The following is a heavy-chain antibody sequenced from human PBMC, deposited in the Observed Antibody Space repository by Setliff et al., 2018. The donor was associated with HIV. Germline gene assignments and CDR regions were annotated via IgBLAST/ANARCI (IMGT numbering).Heavy chain of an antibody. CDR2: INHSGST. D-gene: IGHD3-10*01. CDR3: ATKPMIRGKPFDN. J-gene: IGHJ4*02. CDR1: GGSFSGYY. V-gene: IGHV4-34*01. Sequence: SETLSLTCAVYGGSFSGYYWIWIRQFPGKGLAWIGEINHSGSTNYNPSLKSRVTILVDTSKNQFYLKLSSVTAADTAVYYCATKPMIRGKPFDNWGQGTLVTVSS.